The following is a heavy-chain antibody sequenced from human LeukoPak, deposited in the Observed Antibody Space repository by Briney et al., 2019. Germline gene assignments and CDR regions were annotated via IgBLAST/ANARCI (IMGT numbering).Heavy chain of an antibody. Sequence: GGSLRLSCAASGFTFSSYEMNWVRQAPGRGLEWVSYITSSGSSTYYADSVKGRFTISRDNAKNSLYLQMNGLRDEDTAVYYCARDLEVRYYGILPRPGWYFDLWGRGTLVTVSS. J-gene: IGHJ2*01. D-gene: IGHD3-9*01. V-gene: IGHV3-48*03. CDR1: GFTFSSYE. CDR2: ITSSGSST. CDR3: ARDLEVRYYGILPRPGWYFDL.